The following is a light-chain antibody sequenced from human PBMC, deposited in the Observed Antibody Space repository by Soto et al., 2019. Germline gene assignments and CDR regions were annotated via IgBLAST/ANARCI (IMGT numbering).Light chain of an antibody. Sequence: IHMTQSASSVSASVGYTVTITCRASQGVGDWLAWYQQKQGEAPKLLIYAASTLQSGVPPRFSGSKSGTEFNLTISSLQTEDFASYYCQQANSFPITFGQGTRLEIK. CDR3: QQANSFPIT. V-gene: IGKV1-12*01. CDR2: AAS. J-gene: IGKJ5*01. CDR1: QGVGDW.